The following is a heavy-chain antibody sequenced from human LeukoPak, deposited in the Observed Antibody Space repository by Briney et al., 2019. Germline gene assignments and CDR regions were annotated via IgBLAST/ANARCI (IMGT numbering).Heavy chain of an antibody. Sequence: PGGSLRLSCAASGFTVSSNYMSWVRQAPGKGLEWVSVTYSGGDTYYADSVKGRFTISRDNSKNTLYLQMNSLRAEDTAVYYCAKGSAVAGTGTWFDPWGQGTLVTVSS. V-gene: IGHV3-53*01. CDR2: TYSGGDT. D-gene: IGHD6-19*01. CDR1: GFTVSSNY. J-gene: IGHJ5*02. CDR3: AKGSAVAGTGTWFDP.